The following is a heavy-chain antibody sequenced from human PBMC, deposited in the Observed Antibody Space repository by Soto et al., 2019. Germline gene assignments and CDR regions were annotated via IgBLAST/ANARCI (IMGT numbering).Heavy chain of an antibody. CDR2: INHSGST. V-gene: IGHV4-34*01. D-gene: IGHD3-3*01. CDR1: GGSFSGYY. CDR3: ARGSDDFWSGYSDPYYYGMDV. J-gene: IGHJ6*02. Sequence: PSETLSLTCVVYGGSFSGYYWSWIRQPPGKGLEWIGEINHSGSTNYNPSLKSRVTISVDTSKNQFSLKLSSVTAADTAVYYCARGSDDFWSGYSDPYYYGMDVWGQGTTVTVSS.